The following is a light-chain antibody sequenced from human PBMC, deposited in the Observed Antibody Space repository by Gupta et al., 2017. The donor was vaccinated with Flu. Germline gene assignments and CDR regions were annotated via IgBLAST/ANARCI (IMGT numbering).Light chain of an antibody. Sequence: QSVLTQPPSVSAAPGQMVTISCSGTSFNIGNNYVPWYQQLPGTAPKLLIYENNKRPSGIPDRFSGSKSGTSATLGITGLQTGDEADYYCGTWDNSLSAGVFGGGTKLTVL. CDR3: GTWDNSLSAGV. J-gene: IGLJ3*02. CDR1: SFNIGNNY. V-gene: IGLV1-51*02. CDR2: ENN.